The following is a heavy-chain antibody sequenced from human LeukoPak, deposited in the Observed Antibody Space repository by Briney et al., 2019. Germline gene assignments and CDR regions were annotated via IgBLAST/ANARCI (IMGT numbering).Heavy chain of an antibody. V-gene: IGHV4-4*02. Sequence: RASETLSLTCAVSGASISNNNWWSWVRQPPGKGLEWIGEIYHSGSTNYNPSLKSRVTISVDKSKNQFSLKLSSVTAADTAVYYCASATYYDFWSGYHSHAFDIWGQGTMVTVSS. J-gene: IGHJ3*02. CDR3: ASATYYDFWSGYHSHAFDI. CDR1: GASISNNNW. CDR2: IYHSGST. D-gene: IGHD3-3*01.